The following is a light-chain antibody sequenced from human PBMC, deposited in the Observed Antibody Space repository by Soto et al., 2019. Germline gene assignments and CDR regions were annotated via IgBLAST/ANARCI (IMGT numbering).Light chain of an antibody. J-gene: IGKJ5*01. CDR1: QSFRGL. Sequence: EIVLTHSACTLSLSRGGRSKLYCRASQSFRGLLAWYQQKPGQAHRLPIYDAYNRATGIPHRFSCSGSGTDFTLTISSLETEDSAVYYCQQRHMWPITFGQGTRLEI. CDR3: QQRHMWPIT. CDR2: DAY. V-gene: IGKV3-11*01.